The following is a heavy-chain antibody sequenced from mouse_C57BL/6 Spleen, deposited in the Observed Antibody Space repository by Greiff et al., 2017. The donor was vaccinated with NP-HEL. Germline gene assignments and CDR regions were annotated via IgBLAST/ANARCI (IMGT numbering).Heavy chain of an antibody. Sequence: VQLQQSGAELVRPGASVTLSCKASGYTFTDYEMHWVKQTPVHGLEWIGAIDPETGGTAYNQKFKGKAILTADKSSSTAYMELRSLTSEDSAVYYCTRPGVTTVVATRDYWGQGTTLTVSS. D-gene: IGHD1-1*01. CDR2: IDPETGGT. J-gene: IGHJ2*01. CDR3: TRPGVTTVVATRDY. CDR1: GYTFTDYE. V-gene: IGHV1-15*01.